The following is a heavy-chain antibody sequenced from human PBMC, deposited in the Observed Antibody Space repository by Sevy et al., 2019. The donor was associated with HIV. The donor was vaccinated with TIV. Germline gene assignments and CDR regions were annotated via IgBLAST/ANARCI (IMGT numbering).Heavy chain of an antibody. CDR1: GFTFSSYA. CDR2: ISGSGGST. V-gene: IGHV3-23*01. Sequence: GGSLRLSCAASGFTFSSYAMSWVRQAPGKGLEWVSAISGSGGSTYYADSVKGRFTISRDNSKNTLYLQMNSLRAEDTAVYYCAKAVLMVYAGDWFDPWGQGTLVTVSS. D-gene: IGHD2-8*01. CDR3: AKAVLMVYAGDWFDP. J-gene: IGHJ5*02.